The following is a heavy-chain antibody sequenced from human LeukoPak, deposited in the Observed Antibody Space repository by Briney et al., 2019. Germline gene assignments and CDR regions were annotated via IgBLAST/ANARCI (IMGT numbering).Heavy chain of an antibody. Sequence: PGGSLRLSCAASGFTFSSYGMHWVRQAPGKGLEWVAVIWYDGSNKYYADSVKGRFTISRDNSKNTLYLQMNSLRAEDTAVYYCARGGLGAVWGSYRAYFDYWGQGTLVTVSS. CDR2: IWYDGSNK. J-gene: IGHJ4*02. CDR1: GFTFSSYG. D-gene: IGHD3-16*02. CDR3: ARGGLGAVWGSYRAYFDY. V-gene: IGHV3-33*01.